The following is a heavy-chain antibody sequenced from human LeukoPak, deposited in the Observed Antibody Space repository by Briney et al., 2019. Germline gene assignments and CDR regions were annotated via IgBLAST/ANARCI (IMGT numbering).Heavy chain of an antibody. J-gene: IGHJ5*02. CDR2: VTSYNGDT. D-gene: IGHD3-9*01. CDR1: GYTFNNYG. Sequence: ASVKVSCKASGYTFNNYGISWVRQAPGQGLAWMGWVTSYNGDTNYAQKFKGRVTMSTDTSTSTAYMELRGLRFDDTAIYYCAKDWRILTCRNCFDPWGQGTPVTVSS. CDR3: AKDWRILTCRNCFDP. V-gene: IGHV1-18*01.